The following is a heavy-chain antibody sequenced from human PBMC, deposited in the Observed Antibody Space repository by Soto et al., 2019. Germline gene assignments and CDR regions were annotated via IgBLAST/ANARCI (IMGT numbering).Heavy chain of an antibody. CDR3: ARDRILRFLEWSNSQYYYYYYMDV. CDR2: IYNSGST. CDR1: GGSISSGGYY. J-gene: IGHJ6*03. V-gene: IGHV4-31*03. Sequence: QVQLQESGPGLVKPSQTLSLTCTVSGGSISSGGYYWSWIRQHPGKGLEWIGYIYNSGSTYYNPSLKSRVTISVDTSKNQFSLKLSSVTAADTAVYYCARDRILRFLEWSNSQYYYYYYMDVWGKGTTVTVSS. D-gene: IGHD3-3*01.